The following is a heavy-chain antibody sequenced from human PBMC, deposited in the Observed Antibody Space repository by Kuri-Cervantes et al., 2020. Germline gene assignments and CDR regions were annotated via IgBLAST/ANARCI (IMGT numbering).Heavy chain of an antibody. CDR3: AREGAGYSSSWYSSGPRSYYYYYGMDV. CDR1: GFTFSSYS. V-gene: IGHV3-48*02. CDR2: ISSSSSTI. J-gene: IGHJ6*02. D-gene: IGHD6-13*01. Sequence: GGSLRLSCAASGFTFSSYSMNWVRQAPGKGLEWVSSISSSSSTIYYADSVKGRFTISRDNAKNSLYLQMNSLRDEDTAVYYCAREGAGYSSSWYSSGPRSYYYYYGMDVWGQGTTVTVSS.